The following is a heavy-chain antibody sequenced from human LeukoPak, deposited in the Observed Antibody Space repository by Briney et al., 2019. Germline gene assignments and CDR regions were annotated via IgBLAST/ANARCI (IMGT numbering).Heavy chain of an antibody. CDR3: ARLLGDSTIYDL. CDR1: GFTASSNY. D-gene: IGHD3-16*01. V-gene: IGHV3-66*04. J-gene: IGHJ5*02. Sequence: GGSLRLSCAASGFTASSNYMSWVRQAPGKGLEWVSVIYSGGSTYYADSVKGRFTISRDNAENLLSLQMNSLGADDTAVYYCARLLGDSTIYDLWGQGTLVTVSP. CDR2: IYSGGST.